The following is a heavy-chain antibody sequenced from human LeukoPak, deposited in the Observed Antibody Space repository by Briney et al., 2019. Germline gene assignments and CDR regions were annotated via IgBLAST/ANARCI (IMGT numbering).Heavy chain of an antibody. J-gene: IGHJ4*02. CDR3: ARHYYDSSGPSLDLDY. V-gene: IGHV4-39*01. D-gene: IGHD3-22*01. CDR1: GGSISSSSYY. CDR2: IYYSGST. Sequence: PSETLSLTCTVSGGSISSSSYYWGWIRQPPGKGLEWIVSIYYSGSTYYNPSLKSRVTISVDTSKNQFSLKLSSVTAADTAVYYCARHYYDSSGPSLDLDYWGQGTLVTVSS.